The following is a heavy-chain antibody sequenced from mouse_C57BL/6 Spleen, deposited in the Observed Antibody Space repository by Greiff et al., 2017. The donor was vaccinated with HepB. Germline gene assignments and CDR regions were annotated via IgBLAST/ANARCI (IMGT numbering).Heavy chain of an antibody. CDR3: ARRGGNYEGYFDV. J-gene: IGHJ1*03. V-gene: IGHV5-9*01. D-gene: IGHD2-1*01. CDR1: GFTFSSYT. Sequence: EVKLMESGGGLVKPGGSLKLSCAASGFTFSSYTMSWVRQTPEKRLEWVATISGGGGNTYYPDSVKGRFTISRDNAKNTLYLQMSSLRSEDTALYYCARRGGNYEGYFDVWGTGTTVTVSS. CDR2: ISGGGGNT.